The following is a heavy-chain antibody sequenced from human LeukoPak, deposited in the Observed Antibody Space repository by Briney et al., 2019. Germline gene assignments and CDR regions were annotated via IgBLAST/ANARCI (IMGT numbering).Heavy chain of an antibody. Sequence: GGSLRLSCAASGFTFDDYAMHWVRQAPGKGLEWVSLISWDGGSTYYADSVKGRFTISRDNSKNSLYLQMNSLRAEDTALYYCAKEKAPYRSSGWLHFDYWGQGTLVTVSS. CDR1: GFTFDDYA. V-gene: IGHV3-43D*03. D-gene: IGHD6-19*01. CDR2: ISWDGGST. J-gene: IGHJ4*02. CDR3: AKEKAPYRSSGWLHFDY.